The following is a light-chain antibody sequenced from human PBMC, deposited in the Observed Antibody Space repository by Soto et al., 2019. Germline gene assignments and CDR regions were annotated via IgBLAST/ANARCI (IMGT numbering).Light chain of an antibody. Sequence: EIVLTQSPAILSVSPGERATLSCRASQSISRSLAWYQQKPGQAPRLLISDASTRATGILARFSGSGSGTDFTLTISSLQSEDFAVYYCQQYNNWPPITFGQGTRLEIK. V-gene: IGKV3-15*01. CDR1: QSISRS. J-gene: IGKJ5*01. CDR2: DAS. CDR3: QQYNNWPPIT.